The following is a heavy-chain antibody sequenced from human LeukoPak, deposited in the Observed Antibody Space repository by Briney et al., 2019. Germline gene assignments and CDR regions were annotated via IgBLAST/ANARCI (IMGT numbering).Heavy chain of an antibody. CDR1: GGTFSSYA. CDR3: ARDVATMNSYYFDY. CDR2: IIPIFGTA. Sequence: SVKLSCKASGGTFSSYAISWVRQAPGPGLEWMGGIIPIFGTANYAQKFQGRVTITADESTSTAYMELSSLRSEDTAVYYCARDVATMNSYYFDYWGQGTLVTVSS. V-gene: IGHV1-69*13. J-gene: IGHJ4*02. D-gene: IGHD5-12*01.